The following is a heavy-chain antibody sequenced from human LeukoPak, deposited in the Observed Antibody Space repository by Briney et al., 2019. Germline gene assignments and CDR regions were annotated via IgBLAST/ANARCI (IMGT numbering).Heavy chain of an antibody. Sequence: NPSETLSLTCTVSGGSISSYYWSWIRQPPGKGLEWIGYIHYSGSTNYNPSLKSRVTISVDTSKNQFSLKLSSVTAADTAVYYCASTGYRYGTGMDVWGQGTTVTVSS. D-gene: IGHD5-18*01. J-gene: IGHJ6*02. CDR2: IHYSGST. CDR3: ASTGYRYGTGMDV. CDR1: GGSISSYY. V-gene: IGHV4-59*12.